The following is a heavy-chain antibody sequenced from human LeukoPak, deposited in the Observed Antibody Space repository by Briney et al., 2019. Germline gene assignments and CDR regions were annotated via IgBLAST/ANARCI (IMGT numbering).Heavy chain of an antibody. CDR3: ARHFGSGSKKYYFDY. J-gene: IGHJ4*02. Sequence: SETLSLTCTVSAGSISSYYWSWIRQPPGKGLEWIGYIHYSGTTNYNPSLESRVTISVDTSKNQFSLKLTSATAADTAVYYCARHFGSGSKKYYFDYWGQGTLVTVSS. CDR2: IHYSGTT. CDR1: AGSISSYY. V-gene: IGHV4-59*01. D-gene: IGHD3-10*01.